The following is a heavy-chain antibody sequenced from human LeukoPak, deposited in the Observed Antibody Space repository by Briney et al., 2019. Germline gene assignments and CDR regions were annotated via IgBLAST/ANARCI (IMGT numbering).Heavy chain of an antibody. CDR3: ARDQNWEEAY. V-gene: IGHV3-23*01. CDR2: ISATGGDT. D-gene: IGHD7-27*01. J-gene: IGHJ4*02. CDR1: GFTFSSYE. Sequence: QPGGSLRLSCAASGFTFSSYEMNWVRQAPGKGLEWVSVISATGGDTNYADSVKGRFTISRDNSRNTLNLQMHSVRVEDTAVYYCARDQNWEEAYWGQGTLVTVSS.